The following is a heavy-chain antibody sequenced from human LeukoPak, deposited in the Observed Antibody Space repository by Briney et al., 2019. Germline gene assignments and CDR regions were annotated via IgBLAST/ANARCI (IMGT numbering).Heavy chain of an antibody. Sequence: AVKVSCKASGGTLSSYVISWVPQAPGQRLEWVGEIIPMFGTANNTQKLQGRVTITADKSTSTAYVELRSLRSEDTAVYYCARQTLSSGWYLHYGGEGTLVTVST. J-gene: IGHJ4*02. D-gene: IGHD6-19*01. V-gene: IGHV1-69*06. CDR1: GGTLSSYV. CDR3: ARQTLSSGWYLHY. CDR2: IIPMFGTA.